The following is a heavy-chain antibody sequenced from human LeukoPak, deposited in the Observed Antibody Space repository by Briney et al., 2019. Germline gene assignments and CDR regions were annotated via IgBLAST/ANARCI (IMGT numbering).Heavy chain of an antibody. J-gene: IGHJ4*02. Sequence: ASVKVSCKASGYTFTSYAMNWVRQAPGQGLEWMGWINTNTGNPTYAQGLTGRFVFSLDTSVSTAYLQISSLKAEDTAVYYCARTLIGYCSGGSCYSDLYYFDYWGQGTLVTVSS. CDR1: GYTFTSYA. D-gene: IGHD2-15*01. V-gene: IGHV7-4-1*02. CDR3: ARTLIGYCSGGSCYSDLYYFDY. CDR2: INTNTGNP.